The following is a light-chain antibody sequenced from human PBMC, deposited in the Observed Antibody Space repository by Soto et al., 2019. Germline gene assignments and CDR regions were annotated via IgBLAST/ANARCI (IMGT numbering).Light chain of an antibody. J-gene: IGLJ2*01. CDR1: SGHSSYA. Sequence: QSVLTQSPSASASLGASVKLTCTLSSGHSSYAIAWHQHRPEKGPRYLMKLNSDGSHSKGDGIPDRFSGSSSGAERYLTISSLQSEDEADYFCQTWVTGIQVFGGGTQLTVL. CDR2: LNSDGSH. V-gene: IGLV4-69*01. CDR3: QTWVTGIQV.